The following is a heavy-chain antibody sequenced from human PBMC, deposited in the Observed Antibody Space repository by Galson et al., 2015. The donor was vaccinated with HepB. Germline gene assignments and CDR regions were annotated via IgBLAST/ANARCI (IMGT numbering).Heavy chain of an antibody. CDR3: AKDRIQAYSNGWVGWGGDFAS. D-gene: IGHD6-19*01. V-gene: IGHV3-30*18. Sequence: SLRLSCAASGFTFSTYGMHWVRQAPGKGLEWVAVITFSLSSKSYADSVKGRFTISRDNPKNTLFLQMNSLRAEDTAVYSCAKDRIQAYSNGWVGWGGDFASWGQGTLVTVTP. CDR1: GFTFSTYG. CDR2: ITFSLSSK. J-gene: IGHJ4*02.